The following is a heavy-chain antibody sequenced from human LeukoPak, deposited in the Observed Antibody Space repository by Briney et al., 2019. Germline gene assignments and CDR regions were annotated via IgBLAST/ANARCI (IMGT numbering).Heavy chain of an antibody. J-gene: IGHJ4*02. V-gene: IGHV1-46*01. D-gene: IGHD5-24*01. CDR2: INPRYGST. CDR3: AREEARDGSTGYYFDY. Sequence: ASVKVSCKASGYTFSNYHIHWVRQAPGQGIEWMGIINPRYGSTTYAQNFQGRVTMTRDMSTSTVYMELSSLRSEDTDVYYCAREEARDGSTGYYFDYWGRGTVLSVSS. CDR1: GYTFSNYH.